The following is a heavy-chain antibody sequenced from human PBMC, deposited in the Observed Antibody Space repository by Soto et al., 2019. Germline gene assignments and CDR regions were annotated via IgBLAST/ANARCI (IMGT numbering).Heavy chain of an antibody. D-gene: IGHD1-7*01. CDR2: INPNSGGT. CDR3: ARERGVTGTTYYYYGMDV. V-gene: IGHV1-2*04. Sequence: ASVKVSCKASGYTFTGYYMHWVRQAPGQGLEWMGWINPNSGGTNYAQKFQGWVTMTRDTSISTAYMELSRLRSDDTAVYYCARERGVTGTTYYYYGMDVWGQGTKVTISS. J-gene: IGHJ6*02. CDR1: GYTFTGYY.